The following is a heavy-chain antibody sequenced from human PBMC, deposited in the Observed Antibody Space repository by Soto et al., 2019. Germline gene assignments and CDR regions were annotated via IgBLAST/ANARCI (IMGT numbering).Heavy chain of an antibody. CDR1: GGSISRYY. CDR3: ARDLWGYCGTDCYPLDV. D-gene: IGHD2-21*02. J-gene: IGHJ6*02. CDR2: LYNTGST. Sequence: PSETLSLTCTVSGGSISRYYWSWIRQPPGKGLEWIGYLYNTGSTIYNPSIKSRVTKSVDTSKNQFSLKLKSLTAADTAVYYCARDLWGYCGTDCYPLDVWGQGTTVTVS. V-gene: IGHV4-59*01.